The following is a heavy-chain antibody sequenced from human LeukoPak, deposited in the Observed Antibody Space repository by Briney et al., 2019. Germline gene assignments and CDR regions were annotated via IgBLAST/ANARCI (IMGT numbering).Heavy chain of an antibody. D-gene: IGHD2-2*01. Sequence: GGSLRLSCAASGFTFSGSAMHWVRQASGKGLEWVGRIRGKANSYATAYAASVKGRFTISRDDSKNTAYLQMNSLKTEDTAVYYCTRHTGLGYCSSTSCYGYDYWGQGTLVTVSS. CDR1: GFTFSGSA. CDR3: TRHTGLGYCSSTSCYGYDY. J-gene: IGHJ4*02. V-gene: IGHV3-73*01. CDR2: IRGKANSYAT.